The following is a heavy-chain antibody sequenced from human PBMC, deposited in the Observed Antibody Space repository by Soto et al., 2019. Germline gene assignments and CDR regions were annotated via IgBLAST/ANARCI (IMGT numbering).Heavy chain of an antibody. CDR2: IYYTGST. J-gene: IGHJ4*02. Sequence: QVQLQESGPGLVKPSETLSLTCTVSGGSISPYYWSWIRQPPGKGLEWIGYIYYTGSTNYNASLRSRVTISQDTSKNHFSLKLNSVTAADTAVYYCARVSPMSSSFPLDYWGQGTLVAVSS. V-gene: IGHV4-59*01. CDR3: ARVSPMSSSFPLDY. CDR1: GGSISPYY. D-gene: IGHD6-6*01.